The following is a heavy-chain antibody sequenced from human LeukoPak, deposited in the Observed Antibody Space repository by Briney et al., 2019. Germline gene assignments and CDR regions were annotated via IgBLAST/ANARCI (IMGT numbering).Heavy chain of an antibody. V-gene: IGHV1-8*02. Sequence: ASVKVSCKASGYTFTSYGISWVRQATGQGLEWMGWMNPNSGNTGYAQKFQGRVTMTRNTSISTAYMELSSLRSEDTAVYYCARATVTTIFNWFDPWGQGTLVTVSS. CDR2: MNPNSGNT. CDR3: ARATVTTIFNWFDP. CDR1: GYTFTSYG. J-gene: IGHJ5*02. D-gene: IGHD4-17*01.